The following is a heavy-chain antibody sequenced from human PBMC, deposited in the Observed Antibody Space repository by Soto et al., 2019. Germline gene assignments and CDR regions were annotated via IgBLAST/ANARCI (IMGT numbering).Heavy chain of an antibody. CDR1: GGSFSGYY. D-gene: IGHD3-3*01. Sequence: SETLSLTCAVYGGSFSGYYWSWIRQPPGKGLEWIGEINHSGSTNYNPSLKSRVTISVDTSKNQFSLKLSSVTAADTAVYYCARGAGVVHPAYYWGQGTLVTISS. CDR2: INHSGST. CDR3: ARGAGVVHPAYY. J-gene: IGHJ4*02. V-gene: IGHV4-34*01.